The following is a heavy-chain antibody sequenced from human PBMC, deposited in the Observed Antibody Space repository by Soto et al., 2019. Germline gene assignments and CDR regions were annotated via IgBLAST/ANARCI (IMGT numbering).Heavy chain of an antibody. Sequence: LRLSCAASGFTFINYAMHWVRQAPGKGLEWVAVISYDGSNKYYADSVKGRFTISRDNSKNTMYLQMNSLSAEDTAVYHCARDQAKGTITIIWGQGTLVTVSS. CDR3: ARDQAKGTITII. J-gene: IGHJ4*02. CDR1: GFTFINYA. CDR2: ISYDGSNK. V-gene: IGHV3-30-3*01. D-gene: IGHD1-1*01.